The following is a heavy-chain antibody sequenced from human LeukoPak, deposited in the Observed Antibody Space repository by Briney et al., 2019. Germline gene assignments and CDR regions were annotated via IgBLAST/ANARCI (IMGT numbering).Heavy chain of an antibody. J-gene: IGHJ6*03. V-gene: IGHV3-21*01. Sequence: GGSLRLSCAASGFTFSSYSMNWVRQAPGKGLEWVSSISSSSSYIYYADSLKGRFTISRDNAKNSLYLQMNSLRAEDTAVYYCARGGAYYYYMDVWGKGTTVTVSS. CDR1: GFTFSSYS. D-gene: IGHD4/OR15-4a*01. CDR3: ARGGAYYYYMDV. CDR2: ISSSSSYI.